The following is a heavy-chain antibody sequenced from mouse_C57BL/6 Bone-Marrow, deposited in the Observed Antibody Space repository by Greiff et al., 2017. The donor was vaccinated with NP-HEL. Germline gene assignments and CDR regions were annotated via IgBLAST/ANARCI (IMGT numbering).Heavy chain of an antibody. D-gene: IGHD2-10*02. J-gene: IGHJ2*01. CDR1: GFNIKDDY. Sequence: EVKLMESGAELVRPGASVKLSCTASGFNIKDDYMHWVKQRPEQGLEWIGWIDPENGDTEYASKFQGKATITADTSSNTAYLQLSSLTSEDTAVYYCTRMVRRGYFDYWGQGTTLTVSS. CDR3: TRMVRRGYFDY. CDR2: IDPENGDT. V-gene: IGHV14-4*01.